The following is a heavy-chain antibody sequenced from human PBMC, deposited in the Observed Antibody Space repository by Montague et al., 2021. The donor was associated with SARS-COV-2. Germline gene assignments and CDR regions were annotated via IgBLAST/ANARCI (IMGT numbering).Heavy chain of an antibody. Sequence: TLSLTCTVSGGSISSGGYYWSWIRQHPGKGLEWIGYIYYSGSTYYNPSLKSRVTISVDTSKNQFSLKLRSVTAADTAVYYCARGGAIFGVVTFPFDYWGQGTLVTVSS. CDR1: GGSISSGGYY. V-gene: IGHV4-31*03. CDR2: IYYSGST. D-gene: IGHD3-3*01. J-gene: IGHJ4*02. CDR3: ARGGAIFGVVTFPFDY.